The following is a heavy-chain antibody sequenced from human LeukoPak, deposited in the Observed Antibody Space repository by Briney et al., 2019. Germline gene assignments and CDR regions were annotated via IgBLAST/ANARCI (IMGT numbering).Heavy chain of an antibody. D-gene: IGHD4-23*01. V-gene: IGHV4-59*01. CDR2: IYYSGST. CDR1: GGSISSYS. J-gene: IGHJ3*02. Sequence: PSGTLSLTCTVSGGSISSYSWSWIRQPPAKGLEWMGYIYYSGSTNYNPSLKRRVTISVDTSKNQFSLKLSSVTAADTAVYYCARTLLALTYYGGNSEAFDIWGQGTMVTVSS. CDR3: ARTLLALTYYGGNSEAFDI.